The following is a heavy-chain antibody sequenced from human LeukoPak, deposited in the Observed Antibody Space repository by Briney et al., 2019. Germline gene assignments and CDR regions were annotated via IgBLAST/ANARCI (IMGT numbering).Heavy chain of an antibody. J-gene: IGHJ4*02. D-gene: IGHD3-3*01. Sequence: GRSLRLSCAASGFTFSSYAMHGVRQAPGKGLEWVAVISHDGSNKYYADSVKGRFTISRDNSKNTLYLQMNSLRAEDTAVYYCARGPITIFGVALYYFDYWGQGTLVTVSS. CDR3: ARGPITIFGVALYYFDY. V-gene: IGHV3-30-3*01. CDR2: ISHDGSNK. CDR1: GFTFSSYA.